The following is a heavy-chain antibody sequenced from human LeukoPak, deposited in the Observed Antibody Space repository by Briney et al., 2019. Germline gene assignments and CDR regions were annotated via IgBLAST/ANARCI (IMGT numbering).Heavy chain of an antibody. V-gene: IGHV1-2*02. Sequence: ASVTVSFTASGYTFTGYYMHWVRQAPGQGLEWMGWINPNSGGTNYAQKFQGRVTMTRDTSISTAYMELSRLRSDDTAVYYCARVEAGIVVVVAASQSHYYFDYWGQGALVTVSS. CDR3: ARVEAGIVVVVAASQSHYYFDY. CDR2: INPNSGGT. CDR1: GYTFTGYY. D-gene: IGHD2-15*01. J-gene: IGHJ4*02.